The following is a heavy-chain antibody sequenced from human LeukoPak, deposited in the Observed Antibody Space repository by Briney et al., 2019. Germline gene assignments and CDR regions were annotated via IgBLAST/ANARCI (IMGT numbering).Heavy chain of an antibody. CDR3: ARGASRYYDSSAYDYFDY. CDR2: ISSSGSSI. V-gene: IGHV3-48*04. CDR1: GFTFSSYS. D-gene: IGHD3-22*01. Sequence: GGSLRLSCAASGFTFSSYSMNWVRQAPGKGLEWVSYISSSGSSIYYADSVKGRFTISRDNAKNSLYLQMNSLRAEDTAVYYCARGASRYYDSSAYDYFDYWGQGTLVTVSS. J-gene: IGHJ4*02.